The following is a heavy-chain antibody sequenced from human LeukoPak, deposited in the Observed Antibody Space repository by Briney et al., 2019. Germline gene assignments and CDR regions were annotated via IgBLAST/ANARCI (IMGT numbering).Heavy chain of an antibody. V-gene: IGHV3-7*01. CDR1: GFTFSSYW. CDR3: ARDLSRSFSMIRGLIQHREFDF. Sequence: GGSLRLSCAVSGFTFSSYWMSWVRQAPGKGQEWVANIKQDGSEKSYVDSVNGRFTISKDNAKNSLYLQMNSLRAEDTAVYYCARDLSRSFSMIRGLIQHREFDFWGRGTLVTVSS. D-gene: IGHD3-10*01. CDR2: IKQDGSEK. J-gene: IGHJ4*02.